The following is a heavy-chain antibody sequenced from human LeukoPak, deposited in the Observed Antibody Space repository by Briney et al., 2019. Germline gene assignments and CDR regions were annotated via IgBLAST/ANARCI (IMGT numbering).Heavy chain of an antibody. CDR3: ANSYSSSSAFYLDY. J-gene: IGHJ4*02. CDR2: ICDSGSNT. CDR1: GLSFNTYS. Sequence: PGGSLRLSCPASGLSFNTYSMNWLGQTPAKGLERVSPICDSGSNTYYADSVTGRFTTSRDNSKNTVYLQLNSLRAEDTAIYYCANSYSSSSAFYLDYWGQGTLVTVSS. D-gene: IGHD6-6*01. V-gene: IGHV3-23*01.